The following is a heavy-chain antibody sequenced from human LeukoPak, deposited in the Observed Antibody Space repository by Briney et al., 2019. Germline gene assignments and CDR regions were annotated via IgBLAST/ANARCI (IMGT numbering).Heavy chain of an antibody. V-gene: IGHV4-61*02. CDR3: ARDQMDTAMGGDWFDP. CDR2: MYTSGST. D-gene: IGHD5-18*01. Sequence: KPSQTLSLTCNVSGGSISSGSYFWSWIRQPPGKGLEAIGRMYTSGSTNYNPSLKSRVTISVDTSKNQFSLKLSSVTAADTAVYYCARDQMDTAMGGDWFDPWGQGTLVTVSS. J-gene: IGHJ5*02. CDR1: GGSISSGSYF.